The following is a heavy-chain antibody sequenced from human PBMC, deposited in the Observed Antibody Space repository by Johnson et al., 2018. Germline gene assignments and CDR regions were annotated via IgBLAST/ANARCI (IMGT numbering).Heavy chain of an antibody. Sequence: QVQLVQSGGGLVKPGGSLRLSCVASGFTFSDYYMSWIRQAPGKGLEWVSYISTSGTTTYYADSVKGRFSISRDDAKNALYLQMNSLRAEDTAVYYCVPAWLSFDIWGQGTVVTVSS. D-gene: IGHD3-9*01. CDR3: VPAWLSFDI. CDR1: GFTFSDYY. J-gene: IGHJ3*02. CDR2: ISTSGTTT. V-gene: IGHV3-11*04.